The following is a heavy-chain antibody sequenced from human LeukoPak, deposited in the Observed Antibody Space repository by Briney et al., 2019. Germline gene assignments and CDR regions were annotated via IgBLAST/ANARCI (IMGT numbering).Heavy chain of an antibody. CDR3: ARVPVYSSGWYYFDY. Sequence: SVKVSCKASGYTFTGYYMHWVRQAPGQGLEWMGWINPNSGGTNYAQKFQGRVTMTRDTSISTAYMELSRLRSDDTAVYYCARVPVYSSGWYYFDYWGQGTLVTVS. D-gene: IGHD6-19*01. V-gene: IGHV1-2*02. CDR1: GYTFTGYY. CDR2: INPNSGGT. J-gene: IGHJ4*02.